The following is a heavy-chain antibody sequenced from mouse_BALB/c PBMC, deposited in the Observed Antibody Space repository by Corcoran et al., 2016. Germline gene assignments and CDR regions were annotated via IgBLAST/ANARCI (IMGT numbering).Heavy chain of an antibody. V-gene: IGHV14-3*02. CDR3: ARWDWYFDV. J-gene: IGHJ1*01. CDR1: GFNIKDTY. Sequence: EVQLQQSGAELVKPGASVKLSCTASGFNIKDTYMHWVKQRPEQGLEWLGRFDPANGNTKYDPKFQGKATITADTASNTAYLQLSSLTSEDTAVYYGARWDWYFDVWGAGTTVTVSS. CDR2: FDPANGNT.